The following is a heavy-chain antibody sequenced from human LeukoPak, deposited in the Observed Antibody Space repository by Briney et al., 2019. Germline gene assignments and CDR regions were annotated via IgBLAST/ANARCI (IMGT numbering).Heavy chain of an antibody. V-gene: IGHV3-30*04. CDR2: ISYDGSNK. CDR3: AKLGDSSGYYTLYYFDY. CDR1: GFTFSSYA. J-gene: IGHJ4*02. Sequence: GGSLRLSCAASGFTFSSYAMHWVRQAPGKGLEWVAVISYDGSNKYYADSVKGRFTISRDNSKNTLYLQMNSLRAEDTAVYYCAKLGDSSGYYTLYYFDYWGQGTLVTVSS. D-gene: IGHD3-22*01.